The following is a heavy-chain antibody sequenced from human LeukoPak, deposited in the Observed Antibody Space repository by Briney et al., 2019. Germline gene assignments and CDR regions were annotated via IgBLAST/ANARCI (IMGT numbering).Heavy chain of an antibody. CDR3: SKWKAIVLVPAARSPIDY. D-gene: IGHD2-2*01. J-gene: IGHJ4*02. CDR1: GFTFSSYG. Sequence: GGSLRLSCAASGFTFSSYGMSWVRQAPGKGLEWVSAISASGGSTYYADSVKGRFTISRDNSKHTLYLQMNSLRAEDTAVYYCSKWKAIVLVPAARSPIDYWGQGTLVTVSS. CDR2: ISASGGST. V-gene: IGHV3-23*01.